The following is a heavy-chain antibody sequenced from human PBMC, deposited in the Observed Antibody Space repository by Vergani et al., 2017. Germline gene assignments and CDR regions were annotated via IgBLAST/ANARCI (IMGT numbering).Heavy chain of an antibody. Sequence: EVQLVESGGGLVQPGGSLRLSCAASGFTFSSYEMNWVRQAPGKGLEWGSYISSSGSTIYYADSVKGRFTISRENAKNSLFLQMNSLRAEDTAVYYCARDGVVEWELPWGGFDYWGQGTLVTVSS. CDR3: ARDGVVEWELPWGGFDY. J-gene: IGHJ4*02. CDR2: ISSSGSTI. V-gene: IGHV3-48*03. D-gene: IGHD1-26*01. CDR1: GFTFSSYE.